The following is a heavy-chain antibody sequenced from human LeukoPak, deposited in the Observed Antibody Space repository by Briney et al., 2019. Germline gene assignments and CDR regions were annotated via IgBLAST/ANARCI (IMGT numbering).Heavy chain of an antibody. Sequence: TSETLSLTCTVSGGSISSGSYYWNWIRQPAGKGLEWIGRIYTSGSTNYNPSLKSRVTILVDTSKNQFSLKLSSVTAADTAVYYCARKRVGVAPDRVYNYYYYYMDFWDKGTRSTVSS. D-gene: IGHD5/OR15-5a*01. CDR2: IYTSGST. CDR1: GGSISSGSYY. V-gene: IGHV4-61*02. CDR3: ARKRVGVAPDRVYNYYYYYMDF. J-gene: IGHJ6*03.